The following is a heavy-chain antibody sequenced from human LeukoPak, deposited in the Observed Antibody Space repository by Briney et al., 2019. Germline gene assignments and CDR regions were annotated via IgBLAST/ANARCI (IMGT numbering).Heavy chain of an antibody. Sequence: PGRSLRLSCAASGFTVNSNYMNWVRQAPGKGLEWVSVIYSGGSTYYADSVKGRFTISRDSSKNTLYLQMSSLRAEDTAVYYCARGPSDYYDSSGPQPSNFDYWGQGTLVTVSS. CDR1: GFTVNSNY. D-gene: IGHD3-22*01. CDR3: ARGPSDYYDSSGPQPSNFDY. V-gene: IGHV3-53*01. J-gene: IGHJ4*02. CDR2: IYSGGST.